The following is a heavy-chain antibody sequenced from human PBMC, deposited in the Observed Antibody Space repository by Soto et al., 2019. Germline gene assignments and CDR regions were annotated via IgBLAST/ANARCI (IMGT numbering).Heavy chain of an antibody. CDR1: GFTFDDYA. CDR3: AKVYYDILTGDYILGHYFDC. CDR2: ISWNSGSI. D-gene: IGHD3-9*01. V-gene: IGHV3-9*01. J-gene: IGHJ4*02. Sequence: PGGSLRLSCAASGFTFDDYAMHWVRQAPGKGLEWVSGISWNSGSIGYADSVKGRFTISRDNAKNSLYLQMNSLRAEDTALYYCAKVYYDILTGDYILGHYFDCWGKGTPVTVSS.